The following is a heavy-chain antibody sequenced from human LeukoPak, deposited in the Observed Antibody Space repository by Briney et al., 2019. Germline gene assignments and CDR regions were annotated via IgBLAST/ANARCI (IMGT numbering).Heavy chain of an antibody. CDR1: GFTFDDYA. CDR3: AKDIWRGYSSSWFAFDI. CDR2: ISGDGGST. D-gene: IGHD6-13*01. V-gene: IGHV3-43*02. J-gene: IGHJ3*02. Sequence: GGSLRLSCAASGFTFDDYAMHWVRQAPGKGLEWVSLISGDGGSTYYADSVKDRFTISRDNSRNSLYLQMNSLRTEDTALYYFAKDIWRGYSSSWFAFDIWGQGTMVTVSS.